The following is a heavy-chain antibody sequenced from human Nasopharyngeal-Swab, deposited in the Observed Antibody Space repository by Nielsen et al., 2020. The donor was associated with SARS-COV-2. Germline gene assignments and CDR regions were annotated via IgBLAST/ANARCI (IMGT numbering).Heavy chain of an antibody. CDR2: KYYRSKWYN. Sequence: QTLSLTCAISGDSVSSNSAAWNWLRQCTSRGLEWLGRKYYRSKWYNDYAVSVKSRITINPDTSKKQFSLQLNSVTPEDTAVYYCAREKAVAGNSYFDYWGQGTLVTVSS. J-gene: IGHJ4*02. CDR3: AREKAVAGNSYFDY. V-gene: IGHV6-1*01. D-gene: IGHD6-19*01. CDR1: GDSVSSNSAA.